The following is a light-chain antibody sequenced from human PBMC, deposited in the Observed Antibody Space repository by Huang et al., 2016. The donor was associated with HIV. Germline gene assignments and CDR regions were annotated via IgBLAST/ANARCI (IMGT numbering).Light chain of an antibody. V-gene: IGKV1-9*01. CDR2: DAS. CDR1: QGISTS. CDR3: QQLRSYPLT. Sequence: IQLTQSPSSLSASIGDRVTISCRASQGISTSLAWYQQKPGKAPNLLIFDASSLRSGVPSRFSGSRSGTVFTLSISSLQPEDFATYFCQQLRSYPLTFGGGTKVEIK. J-gene: IGKJ4*01.